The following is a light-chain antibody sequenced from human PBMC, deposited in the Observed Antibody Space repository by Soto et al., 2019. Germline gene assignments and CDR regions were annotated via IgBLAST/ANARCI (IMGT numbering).Light chain of an antibody. CDR1: QSVSSSY. V-gene: IGKV3-20*01. CDR2: GTS. J-gene: IGKJ4*01. CDR3: QQYGSSPLT. Sequence: EIVLTQSPGTLSLSPGERATLSCRASQSVSSSYLAWYQQKPGQAPRLLISGTSNRATGIPDRFSCSGSGTDFTLTISRLEPEDFAVYYCQQYGSSPLTFGGGTKVEIK.